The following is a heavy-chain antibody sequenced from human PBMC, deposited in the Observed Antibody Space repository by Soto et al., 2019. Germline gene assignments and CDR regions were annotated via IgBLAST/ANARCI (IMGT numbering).Heavy chain of an antibody. CDR2: FNPRSGST. J-gene: IGHJ4*02. CDR1: GYIFINYY. Sequence: QVQLVQSGAEVKKPGASVKISCKTSGYIFINYYIHWVRQAPGQGLEWGALFNPRSGSTNYAQKLQGRVTVTSDTSTNTVYMELSSLISEDTAVYYCARDLAAADYWGQGTLVTVSS. CDR3: ARDLAAADY. D-gene: IGHD6-13*01. V-gene: IGHV1-46*04.